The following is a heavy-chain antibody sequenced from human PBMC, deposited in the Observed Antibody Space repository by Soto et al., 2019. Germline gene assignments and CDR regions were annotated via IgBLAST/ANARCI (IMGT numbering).Heavy chain of an antibody. V-gene: IGHV3-21*01. J-gene: IGHJ4*02. Sequence: PGGSLRLSCAASGFPFSNYGMNWVRHSPGKGLEWVSSISSTSRYIHYADSVKGRFTVSRDNTKNSLYLQMNNLRAEDTAVYYCARDPTLDYGDYIFDFWGQGTLVTVSS. CDR2: ISSTSRYI. CDR1: GFPFSNYG. CDR3: ARDPTLDYGDYIFDF. D-gene: IGHD4-17*01.